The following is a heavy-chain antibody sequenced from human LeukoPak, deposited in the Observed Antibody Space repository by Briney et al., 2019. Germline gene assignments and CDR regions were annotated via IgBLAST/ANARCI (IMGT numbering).Heavy chain of an antibody. Sequence: ASVKVSCKASGGSLKYFAISWVRQAPGQGPEWMGGFNHIYGTTNYAQKFQGRVTITVDDSTNIAYLDLSSLRSDDTALYYCARRAEWFSWTRLDAFDIWGQGTMVTVSS. V-gene: IGHV1-69*13. CDR1: GGSLKYFA. CDR2: FNHIYGTT. J-gene: IGHJ3*02. CDR3: ARRAEWFSWTRLDAFDI. D-gene: IGHD3-3*01.